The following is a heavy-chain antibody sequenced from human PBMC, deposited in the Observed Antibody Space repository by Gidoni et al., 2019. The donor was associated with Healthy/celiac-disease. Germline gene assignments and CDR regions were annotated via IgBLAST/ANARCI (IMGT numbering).Heavy chain of an antibody. D-gene: IGHD2-21*02. Sequence: GRFTISRDDSKSIAYLQMNSLKTEDTAVYYCTRDRRPYCGGDCYFDYWGQGTLVTVSS. J-gene: IGHJ4*02. V-gene: IGHV3-49*02. CDR3: TRDRRPYCGGDCYFDY.